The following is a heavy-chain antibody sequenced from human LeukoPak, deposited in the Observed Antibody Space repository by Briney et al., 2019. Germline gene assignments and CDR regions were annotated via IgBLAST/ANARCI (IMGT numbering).Heavy chain of an antibody. J-gene: IGHJ4*02. CDR1: GYTFNSYG. CDR2: ISAYNGNT. D-gene: IGHD2-8*01. CDR3: ARGGGGVLMVYASLFDY. V-gene: IGHV1-18*01. Sequence: GASVKVSRKASGYTFNSYGISWVRQAPEQGLEWMGWISAYNGNTNYAQKLQGRVTMTTDTSTSTAYMELRSLRSDDTAVYYCARGGGGVLMVYASLFDYWGQGTLVTVS.